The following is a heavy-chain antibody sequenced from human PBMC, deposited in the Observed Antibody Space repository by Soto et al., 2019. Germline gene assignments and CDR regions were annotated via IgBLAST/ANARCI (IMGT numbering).Heavy chain of an antibody. J-gene: IGHJ4*02. Sequence: WGSLRLSCAASGFTFNSYSMNWVRQAPGKGLEWVSSISSTTNYIYYADSMKGRFTVSRDNAKNSVYLEMNSLSAEDTAVYYCARESGDLTSNFDYWGQGTLVTVSS. D-gene: IGHD3-10*01. CDR1: GFTFNSYS. CDR2: ISSTTNYI. V-gene: IGHV3-21*01. CDR3: ARESGDLTSNFDY.